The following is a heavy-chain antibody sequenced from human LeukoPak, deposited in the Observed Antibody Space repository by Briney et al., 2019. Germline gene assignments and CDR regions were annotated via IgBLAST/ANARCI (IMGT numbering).Heavy chain of an antibody. Sequence: ASVKVSCKASGYTFRSFDVNWVRQATGQGLEWMGWMNPNSGNTGYAQEFQGRATMTRNTSINTAYMEVSGLTSEDTAVYYCARAPSPASYAMDVWGQGTTVTVSS. CDR1: GYTFRSFD. V-gene: IGHV1-8*01. CDR2: MNPNSGNT. J-gene: IGHJ6*02. CDR3: ARAPSPASYAMDV.